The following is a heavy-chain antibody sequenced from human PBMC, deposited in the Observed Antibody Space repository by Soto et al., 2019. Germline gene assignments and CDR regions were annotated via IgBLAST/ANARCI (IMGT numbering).Heavy chain of an antibody. V-gene: IGHV4-31*03. J-gene: IGHJ4*02. D-gene: IGHD7-27*01. CDR2: IYYSGST. CDR1: GGSISSGGYY. Sequence: ASETLSLTCTVSGGSISSGGYYWSWIRQHPGKGLEWIGHIYYSGSTYYNPSLKSRVTISVDTSKNQFSLKLSSVTAADTAVYYCARDQDSGVPGGYYFDYWGQGTLVTVSS. CDR3: ARDQDSGVPGGYYFDY.